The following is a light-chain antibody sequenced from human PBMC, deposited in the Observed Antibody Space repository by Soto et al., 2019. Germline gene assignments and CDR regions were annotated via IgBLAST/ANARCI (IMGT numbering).Light chain of an antibody. J-gene: IGKJ2*01. V-gene: IGKV1-39*01. Sequence: DIQMTQSPTSLSASIGDTVTIPCRASESIRSYFTWYQQNPGKAPKFLIFGASSLQTGVPSRFSGSETGADFTLTISSLQPADSATYDCQQSFSTPHTFGQGTKLEI. CDR1: ESIRSY. CDR2: GAS. CDR3: QQSFSTPHT.